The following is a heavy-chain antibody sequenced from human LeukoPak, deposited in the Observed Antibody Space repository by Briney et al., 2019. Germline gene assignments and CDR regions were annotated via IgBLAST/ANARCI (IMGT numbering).Heavy chain of an antibody. Sequence: SETLSLTCAVYGGSFSGYYWSWIRQPPGKGLEWIGEINHSGSTNYNPSRKSRVTISADTSKIRFSLKLSSVTAADTAVYYCARSKPYVWGSYRPLDYWGQGTLVTVSA. J-gene: IGHJ4*02. D-gene: IGHD3-16*02. CDR3: ARSKPYVWGSYRPLDY. CDR1: GGSFSGYY. V-gene: IGHV4-34*01. CDR2: INHSGST.